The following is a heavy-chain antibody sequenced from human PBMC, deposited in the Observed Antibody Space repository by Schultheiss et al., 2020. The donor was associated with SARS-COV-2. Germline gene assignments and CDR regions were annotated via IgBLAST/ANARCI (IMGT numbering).Heavy chain of an antibody. CDR1: GGTFSSYA. J-gene: IGHJ2*01. CDR2: IIPIFGTA. V-gene: IGHV1-69*13. D-gene: IGHD3-3*01. Sequence: SVKVSCKASGGTFSSYAISWVRQAPGQGLEWMGGIIPIFGTANYAQKFQGRVTITADESTSTAYMELSSLRSEDTAVYYCARDRYDFWSGYVSYWYFDLLGRGTLVTGSS. CDR3: ARDRYDFWSGYVSYWYFDL.